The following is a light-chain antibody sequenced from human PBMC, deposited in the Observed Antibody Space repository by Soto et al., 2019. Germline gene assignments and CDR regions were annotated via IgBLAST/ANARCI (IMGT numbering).Light chain of an antibody. Sequence: QSALTQPPSASGTPGQRVTISCSGSSSNIGSNYVYWYQQLPGTAPKLMIYEGSKRPSGVSNRFSGSKSGNTASLTISGLQAEDEADYYCCSYAGSSTPYVFGTGTKLTVL. J-gene: IGLJ1*01. CDR1: SSNIGSNY. CDR3: CSYAGSSTPYV. V-gene: IGLV2-23*01. CDR2: EGS.